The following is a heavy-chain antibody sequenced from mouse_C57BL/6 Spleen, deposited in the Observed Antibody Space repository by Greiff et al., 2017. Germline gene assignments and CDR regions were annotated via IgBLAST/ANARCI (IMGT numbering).Heavy chain of an antibody. CDR3: ARRSHYDGRSSAWFAY. Sequence: QVQLQQPGAELVMPGASVKLSCKASGYTFTSYWMHWVKQRPGQGLEWIGEIDPSDSYTNYNQKFKGKSTLTVDKSSSTAYMQLSSLTSEDSAVYYCARRSHYDGRSSAWFAYWGQGTLVTVSA. CDR2: IDPSDSYT. D-gene: IGHD1-1*01. J-gene: IGHJ3*01. CDR1: GYTFTSYW. V-gene: IGHV1-69*01.